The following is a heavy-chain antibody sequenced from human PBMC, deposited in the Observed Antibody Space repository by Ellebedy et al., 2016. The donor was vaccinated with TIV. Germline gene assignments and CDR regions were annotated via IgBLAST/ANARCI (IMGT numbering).Heavy chain of an antibody. CDR1: GFTVSSNY. V-gene: IGHV3-53*01. J-gene: IGHJ4*02. CDR2: IYSGGST. D-gene: IGHD1-14*01. CDR3: ARGGEPRHHFDY. Sequence: GGSLRLSXAASGFTVSSNYMSWVRQAPGKGLEWVSVIYSGGSTYYADSVKGRFTISRDNSKNTLYLQMNSLRAEDTAVYYCARGGEPRHHFDYWGQGTLVTVSS.